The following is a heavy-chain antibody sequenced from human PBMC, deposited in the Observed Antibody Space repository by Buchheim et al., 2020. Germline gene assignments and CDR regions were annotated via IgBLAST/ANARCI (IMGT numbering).Heavy chain of an antibody. CDR2: ISSSGRTI. CDR3: ARAGGPYYYGFDY. Sequence: EVQLVESGGGLVQPGGSLRLSCAASGFTFSSYEMNWVRQAPGKGLEWVSYISSSGRTIYYADSVKGRFTISRGNAKKSLYLQMNSLRAEDTALYYCARAGGPYYYGFDYWGQGTL. V-gene: IGHV3-48*03. CDR1: GFTFSSYE. D-gene: IGHD3-10*01. J-gene: IGHJ4*02.